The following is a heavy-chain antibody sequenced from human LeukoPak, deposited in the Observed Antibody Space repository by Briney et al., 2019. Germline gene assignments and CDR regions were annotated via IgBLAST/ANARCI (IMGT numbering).Heavy chain of an antibody. J-gene: IGHJ4*01. V-gene: IGHV3-74*01. CDR3: ARELPREVTLDY. CDR1: GFKFSDYW. Sequence: PGGSLRLSCGASGFKFSDYWMHWVRQGPGKGLVWVSRISPDGSETSYADSVKGRFTISRDNAKNTLYLQMNSLRVEDTAVYYCARELPREVTLDYWGQGTLVTVSS. CDR2: ISPDGSET. D-gene: IGHD2-21*02.